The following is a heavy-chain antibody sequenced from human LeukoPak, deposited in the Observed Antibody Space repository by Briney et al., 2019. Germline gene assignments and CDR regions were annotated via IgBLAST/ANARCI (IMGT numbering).Heavy chain of an antibody. V-gene: IGHV3-23*01. J-gene: IGHJ4*02. CDR3: AKPLRFLEWLFNAYDY. Sequence: GGSLRLSCAASGFTFSSYAMSWVRQAPGKGLEWVSAISGSGGSTYYADSVKGRFTISRDNSKNTLYLQMNSLRAEDTAVYYCAKPLRFLEWLFNAYDYWGRGTLVTVSS. CDR1: GFTFSSYA. D-gene: IGHD3-3*01. CDR2: ISGSGGST.